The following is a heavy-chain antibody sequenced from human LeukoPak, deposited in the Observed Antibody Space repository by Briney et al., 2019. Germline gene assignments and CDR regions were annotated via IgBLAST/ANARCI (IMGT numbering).Heavy chain of an antibody. CDR2: ISWNSGSI. V-gene: IGHV3-9*01. J-gene: IGHJ5*02. CDR3: ATRRFDP. CDR1: GFTFDDYA. Sequence: GRSLRLSCAASGFTFDDYAMHWVRQAPGKGLEWVSGISWNSGSIGYADSVKGRFTISRDNAKNSLYLQMNSLRAEDTALYYCATRRFDPWGQGTLVTVSS. D-gene: IGHD5-24*01.